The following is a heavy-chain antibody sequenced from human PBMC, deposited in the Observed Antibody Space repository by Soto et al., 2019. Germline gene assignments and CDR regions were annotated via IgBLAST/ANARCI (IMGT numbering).Heavy chain of an antibody. CDR2: IIPIFGTA. Sequence: QVQLVQSGAEVQKPGSSVKVSCKASGGTFSSYAISWVRQAPGQGLEWMGGIIPIFGTANYAQKFQGRVTITADEATSTAYMELSSRRSEDTAVYYCARTPCSSTSCETYYYYYYGMDVWGQGPTVTVSS. CDR3: ARTPCSSTSCETYYYYYYGMDV. D-gene: IGHD2-2*01. V-gene: IGHV1-69*01. J-gene: IGHJ6*02. CDR1: GGTFSSYA.